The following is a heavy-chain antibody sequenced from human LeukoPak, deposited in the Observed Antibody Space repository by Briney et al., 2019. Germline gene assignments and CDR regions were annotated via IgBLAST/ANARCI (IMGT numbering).Heavy chain of an antibody. V-gene: IGHV3-21*01. D-gene: IGHD3-10*01. J-gene: IGHJ4*02. CDR1: GFTFSSYS. CDR2: ISTSSSFI. Sequence: GGSLRLSCAASGFTFSSYSMNWVRQAPGKGLERVSSISTSSSFIYYADSVKGRFTISRDNAKNSLYLQMNSLRAEDTAVYYCARDTTYGSGTYSFDCWGQGTLVTVSS. CDR3: ARDTTYGSGTYSFDC.